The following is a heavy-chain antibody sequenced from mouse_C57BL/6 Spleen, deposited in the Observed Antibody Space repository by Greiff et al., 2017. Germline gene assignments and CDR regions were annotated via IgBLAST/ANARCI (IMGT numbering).Heavy chain of an antibody. CDR1: GYTFTDYE. CDR3: TPLTAVVGGHYAMDY. D-gene: IGHD1-1*01. Sequence: QVQLQQSGAELVRPGASVTLSCKASGYTFTDYEMHWVKQTPVHGLEWIGAIDPETGGTAYNQKFKGKAILTADKSSSTAYMELRSLTSEDSAVYYCTPLTAVVGGHYAMDYWGQGTSVTVSS. J-gene: IGHJ4*01. CDR2: IDPETGGT. V-gene: IGHV1-15*01.